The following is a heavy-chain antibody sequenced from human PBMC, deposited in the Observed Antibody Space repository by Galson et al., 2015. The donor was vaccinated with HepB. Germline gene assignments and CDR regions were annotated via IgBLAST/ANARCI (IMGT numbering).Heavy chain of an antibody. J-gene: IGHJ1*01. Sequence: SLRLSCAASGFDFGNYGMHWVRQAPGKGLEWVAVISYDGKKTYYGDSVKGRFTISRDNSRNPVFLQMNTLRPEDTAHYYCARDGRYYGTDLGAHHWGQGTLVVVSS. CDR2: ISYDGKKT. D-gene: IGHD3-10*01. CDR1: GFDFGNYG. V-gene: IGHV3-33*05. CDR3: ARDGRYYGTDLGAHH.